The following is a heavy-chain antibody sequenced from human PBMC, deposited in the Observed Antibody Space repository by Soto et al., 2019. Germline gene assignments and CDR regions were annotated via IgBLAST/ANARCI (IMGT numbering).Heavy chain of an antibody. D-gene: IGHD2-2*01. J-gene: IGHJ5*02. CDR1: GFTFSSYA. CDR3: AKDRVWSSTSPFDP. Sequence: GVSLRLSCAASGFTFSSYAMSWVRQAPGKGLEWVSAISGSGGSTYYADSVKGRFTISRDNSKNTLYLQMNSLRAEDTAVYYCAKDRVWSSTSPFDPWGQGTLVTVSS. CDR2: ISGSGGST. V-gene: IGHV3-23*01.